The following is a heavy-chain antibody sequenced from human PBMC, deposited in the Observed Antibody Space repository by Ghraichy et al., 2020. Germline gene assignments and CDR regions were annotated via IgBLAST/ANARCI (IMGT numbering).Heavy chain of an antibody. CDR3: AKDRAQVTIFGVVTYDAFDI. Sequence: GGSLRLSCAASGFTISNYAMSWVRQAPGKGLEWASTISGSGSSTYYADSVKGRFTISRDNSMNTLYLQMNSLRAEDTAVYYCAKDRAQVTIFGVVTYDAFDIWGQGTMVIVSS. D-gene: IGHD3-3*01. CDR1: GFTISNYA. J-gene: IGHJ3*02. V-gene: IGHV3-23*01. CDR2: ISGSGSST.